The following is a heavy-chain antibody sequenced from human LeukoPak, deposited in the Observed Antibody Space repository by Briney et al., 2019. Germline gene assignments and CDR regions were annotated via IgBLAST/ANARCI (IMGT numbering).Heavy chain of an antibody. V-gene: IGHV4-59*01. CDR2: IYYSGST. D-gene: IGHD6-13*01. Sequence: PSETLSLTCTVSGGSISSYYWSWIRQPPGKGLEWIGYIYYSGSTNYNPSLKSRVTISVDTSKNQFSLKLSSVTAADTAVYYCAREYRHIEYSSNQKDAFDIWGQGTMVTVSS. CDR1: GGSISSYY. J-gene: IGHJ3*02. CDR3: AREYRHIEYSSNQKDAFDI.